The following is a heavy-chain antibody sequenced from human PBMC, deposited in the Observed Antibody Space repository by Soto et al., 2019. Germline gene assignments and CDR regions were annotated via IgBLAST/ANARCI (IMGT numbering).Heavy chain of an antibody. CDR1: GFTFSSYG. CDR2: IWYDGSNK. J-gene: IGHJ4*02. CDR3: ARGGYYYDSSGVITGD. Sequence: GGSLRLSCAASGFTFSSYGMHWVRQAPGKGLEWVAVIWYDGSNKYYADSVKGRFTISRDNSKNTLYLQMNSLRAEDTAVYYCARGGYYYDSSGVITGDWGQGTLVTVSS. V-gene: IGHV3-33*01. D-gene: IGHD3-22*01.